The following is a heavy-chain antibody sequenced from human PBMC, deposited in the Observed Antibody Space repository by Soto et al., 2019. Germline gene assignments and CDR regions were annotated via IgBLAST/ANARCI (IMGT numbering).Heavy chain of an antibody. CDR2: IMKDGGVK. D-gene: IGHD4-4*01. CDR1: GFIFTDYW. V-gene: IGHV3-7*01. Sequence: EVQLVESGGGLVQPGGSLRLSCAASGFIFTDYWMGWVRQAPGKGLEWVATIMKDGGVKKYVDSVKGRFTISRDNAKNSLFLQMNSLRVEDTAVYYCARDRDYCKADYWGQGTLVTVSS. J-gene: IGHJ4*02. CDR3: ARDRDYCKADY.